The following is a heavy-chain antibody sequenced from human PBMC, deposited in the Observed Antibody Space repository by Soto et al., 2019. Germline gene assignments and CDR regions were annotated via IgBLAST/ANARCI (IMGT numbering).Heavy chain of an antibody. J-gene: IGHJ3*02. V-gene: IGHV3-9*01. Sequence: EVQLVESGGGLVQPGRSLRLSCAASGFTFDDYAMHWVRQAPGKGLEWVSGISWNSGSIGYADSVKGRFTISRDNAKNSLYLQMNSLRAEDTALYYCAXXGYQLLSGDAFDIWGQGTMVTVSS. D-gene: IGHD2-2*01. CDR1: GFTFDDYA. CDR2: ISWNSGSI. CDR3: AXXGYQLLSGDAFDI.